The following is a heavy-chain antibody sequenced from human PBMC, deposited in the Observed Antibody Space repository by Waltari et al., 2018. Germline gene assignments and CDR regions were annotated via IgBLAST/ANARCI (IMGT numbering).Heavy chain of an antibody. CDR1: GGSFSGYY. D-gene: IGHD2-21*01. Sequence: QVQLQQWGAGLLKPSETLSLTCAVYGGSFSGYYWSWIRQPPGKGLEWIGEINHSGSTIYNPSLKSRVTISVDTSKNQFSLKLSSVTAADTAVYYCARALIVVVIAGAFDAFDIWGQGTMVTVSS. J-gene: IGHJ3*02. V-gene: IGHV4-34*01. CDR3: ARALIVVVIAGAFDAFDI. CDR2: INHSGST.